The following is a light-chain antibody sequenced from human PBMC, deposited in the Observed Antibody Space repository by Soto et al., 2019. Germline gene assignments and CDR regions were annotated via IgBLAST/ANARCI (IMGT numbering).Light chain of an antibody. Sequence: QSVLTQPPSVSGAPGQTVTISCTGSSSNIGADFDVHWYRQLPGTAPKLLIYGNINRPSGVPDRFSGSTSGTTASLTITGVQAEDEADYYCQSYDTSLNVYVVFGGGTQLTVL. CDR3: QSYDTSLNVYVV. J-gene: IGLJ2*01. V-gene: IGLV1-40*01. CDR1: SSNIGADFD. CDR2: GNI.